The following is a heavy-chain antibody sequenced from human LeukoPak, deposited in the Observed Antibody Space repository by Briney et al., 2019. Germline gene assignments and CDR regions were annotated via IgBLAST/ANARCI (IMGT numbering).Heavy chain of an antibody. V-gene: IGHV4-38-2*02. Sequence: PSETLSLTCTVSGYSISSGYSWGWIRQPPGKGLEWIGTIYHSGSTYYNPSLKSRVTISVDRSKNQFSLKLSSVTAADTAVYYCARVDTDWFDPWGQGTLVTVSS. CDR1: GYSISSGYS. J-gene: IGHJ5*02. CDR3: ARVDTDWFDP. D-gene: IGHD5-18*01. CDR2: IYHSGST.